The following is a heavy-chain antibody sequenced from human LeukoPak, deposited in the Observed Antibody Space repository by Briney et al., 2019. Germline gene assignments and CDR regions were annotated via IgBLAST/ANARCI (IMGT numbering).Heavy chain of an antibody. CDR1: SGSISSYC. CDR3: ARPWHDSSIVGFDP. CDR2: IYSSGST. D-gene: IGHD4-11*01. J-gene: IGHJ5*02. Sequence: PSETLSLTCTVSSGSISSYCWSWIRQPPGKGLEWIGYIYSSGSTNYNPSLKSRVTISVDTSKNQFSLKLSSVTAADTAVYYCARPWHDSSIVGFDPWGQGTLVTVSS. V-gene: IGHV4-59*01.